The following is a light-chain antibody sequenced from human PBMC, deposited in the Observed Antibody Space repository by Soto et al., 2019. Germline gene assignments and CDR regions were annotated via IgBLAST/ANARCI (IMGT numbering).Light chain of an antibody. CDR3: QQFDNLIT. J-gene: IGKJ4*01. CDR2: AAS. Sequence: EIVLTQSPATLSLSPGERATLSCGASQSINNNYLAWYQQKPGLAPRLLIYAASTRAAGIPDRFSGSGSGTDFTITISRLEPEDFAVYYCQQFDNLITFGGGTKVEIK. CDR1: QSINNNY. V-gene: IGKV3D-20*01.